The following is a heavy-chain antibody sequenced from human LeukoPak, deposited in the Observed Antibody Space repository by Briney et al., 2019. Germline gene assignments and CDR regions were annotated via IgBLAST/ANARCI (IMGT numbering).Heavy chain of an antibody. CDR3: ARTTSMNYVGDAFHI. CDR1: GFTFSSYW. V-gene: IGHV3-74*01. D-gene: IGHD1-7*01. Sequence: GSLRLSCAASGFTFSSYWMNWVRQAPGRGLVWVSRIKNDGIITNDADSVKGRFTISRDNAKKTLYLQMNSLRAEDTALYYCARTTSMNYVGDAFHIWGQGTMVTVSS. CDR2: IKNDGIIT. J-gene: IGHJ3*02.